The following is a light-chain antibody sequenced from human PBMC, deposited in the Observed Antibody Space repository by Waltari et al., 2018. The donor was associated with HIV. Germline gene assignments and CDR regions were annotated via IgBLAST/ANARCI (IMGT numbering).Light chain of an antibody. CDR3: QEYQNNWT. J-gene: IGKJ1*01. CDR2: KAS. CDR1: QSIGNS. Sequence: ESQMTQSPSTLAASKGDRVAITCRASQSIGNSLAWYQQKPGKAPKLLINKASSLTIGVSSRFSGSGFGTEFILTIRNLQPDDFAIYYCQEYQNNWTFGQGTKV. V-gene: IGKV1-5*03.